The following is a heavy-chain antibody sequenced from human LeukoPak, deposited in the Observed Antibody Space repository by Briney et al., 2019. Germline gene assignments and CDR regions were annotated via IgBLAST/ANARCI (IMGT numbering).Heavy chain of an antibody. D-gene: IGHD3-3*01. CDR1: GYTLTELS. Sequence: ASVKVSCKVSGYTLTELSMHWVRQAPGKGLEWMGGFDPEDGETIYAQKFQGRVTTTEDTSTDTAYMELSSLRSEDTAAYYCATERASSKFWSGYWPPGYWGQGTLVTVSS. CDR2: FDPEDGET. CDR3: ATERASSKFWSGYWPPGY. V-gene: IGHV1-24*01. J-gene: IGHJ4*02.